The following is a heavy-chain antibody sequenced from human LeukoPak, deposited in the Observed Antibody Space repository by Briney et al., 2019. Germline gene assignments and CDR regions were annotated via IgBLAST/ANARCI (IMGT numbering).Heavy chain of an antibody. D-gene: IGHD3-10*01. CDR2: INHSGST. CDR3: ARGGGKYHHITSWSSLIKYYSDY. V-gene: IGHV4-34*01. CDR1: GGSFSGYY. J-gene: IGHJ4*02. Sequence: PSETLSLTCAVYGGSFSGYYWSWIRQPPGKGLEWIGEINHSGSTNYNPSLKSRVTISVDTSKNQFSLKLSSVTAADTAVYYCARGGGKYHHITSWSSLIKYYSDYWGQGTLVTVSS.